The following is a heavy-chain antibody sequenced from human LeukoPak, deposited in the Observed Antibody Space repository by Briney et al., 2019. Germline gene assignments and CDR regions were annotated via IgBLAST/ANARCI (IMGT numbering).Heavy chain of an antibody. V-gene: IGHV3-48*03. CDR1: GFPLSSYE. CDR2: ISSSGSTI. Sequence: GGSLRLLCGACGFPLSSYEMKWVRQAPGRGVAWVSYISSSGSTIYYADSVKGRFAISRDNAKNSLYLQMNSLRAEYTAVYYCARGGYDFWSGYPLDYWGQGTLVTVSS. D-gene: IGHD3-3*01. CDR3: ARGGYDFWSGYPLDY. J-gene: IGHJ4*02.